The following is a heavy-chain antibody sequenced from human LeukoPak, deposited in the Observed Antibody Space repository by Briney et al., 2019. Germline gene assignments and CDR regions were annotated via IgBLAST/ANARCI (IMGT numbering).Heavy chain of an antibody. D-gene: IGHD3-10*01. J-gene: IGHJ3*01. CDR1: GDSVSRKSAG. CDR3: ARGGLVRGSIDSLIAFDF. CDR2: IYYRSTWYS. Sequence: SQTLSLTCAISGDSVSRKSAGWNWIRQSPSRGLEWLGRIYYRSTWYSDFLTSRITISPDTYKNQFSLHLDSVSPEDTAVYYCARGGLVRGSIDSLIAFDFWGQGTVVTVSS. V-gene: IGHV6-1*01.